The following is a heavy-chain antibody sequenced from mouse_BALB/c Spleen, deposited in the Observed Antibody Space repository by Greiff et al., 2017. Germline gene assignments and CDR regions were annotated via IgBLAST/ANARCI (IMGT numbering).Heavy chain of an antibody. CDR3: ARQNDYGFAY. D-gene: IGHD2-4*01. CDR1: EYAFPSYD. Sequence: EVLLVESGGGLVQPGESLKLSCAAYEYAFPSYDMSWVRKTPEKRLELVAAINSDGGSTYYPDTMARRFIISRDNTKKTLYLQMSSLRSEDTALYYCARQNDYGFAYWGQGTLVTVSA. V-gene: IGHV5-2*01. CDR2: INSDGGST. J-gene: IGHJ3*01.